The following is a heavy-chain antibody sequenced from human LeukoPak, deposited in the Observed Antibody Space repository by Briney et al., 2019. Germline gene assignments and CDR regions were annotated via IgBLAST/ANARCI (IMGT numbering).Heavy chain of an antibody. CDR3: ARHVPSTIFFNWFDP. J-gene: IGHJ5*02. V-gene: IGHV4-34*01. CDR2: INHSGST. CDR1: GGSFSGYY. D-gene: IGHD3-3*01. Sequence: PSETLSLTCAVYGGSFSGYYWSWIRQPPGKGLEWIGEINHSGSTNYNPSLKSRVTISVDTSKNQSSLKLSSVTAADTAVYYCARHVPSTIFFNWFDPWGQGTLVTVSS.